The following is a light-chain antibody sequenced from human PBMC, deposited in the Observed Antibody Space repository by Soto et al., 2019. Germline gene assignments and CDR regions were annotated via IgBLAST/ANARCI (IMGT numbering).Light chain of an antibody. V-gene: IGLV1-40*01. CDR2: DNS. CDR1: SSNIGAGYD. CDR3: QSYDRSLSGSRV. J-gene: IGLJ1*01. Sequence: QSALTQPPSVSGAPGQRVTISCTGSSSNIGAGYDVHWYQQLPGTAPKLLIYDNSNRPSGVPDRSSGSKSGTSASLAITGLQAEDEADYYCQSYDRSLSGSRVFGTGTKVTVL.